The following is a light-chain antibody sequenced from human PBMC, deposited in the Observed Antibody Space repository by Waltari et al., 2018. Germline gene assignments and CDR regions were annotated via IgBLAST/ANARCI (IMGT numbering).Light chain of an antibody. CDR2: DNS. CDR3: QSYDSSLSAWV. J-gene: IGLJ3*02. CDR1: NPNIEAGYA. V-gene: IGLV1-40*01. Sequence: QSVLTQPPSVSGAPGQRVTIPCTGRNPNIEAGYAVHGYQQLPATAPKLPIYDNSNRPSGVPDRFSGSKSGTSASLAITGLQPEDEADYYCQSYDSSLSAWVFGGGTKLTVL.